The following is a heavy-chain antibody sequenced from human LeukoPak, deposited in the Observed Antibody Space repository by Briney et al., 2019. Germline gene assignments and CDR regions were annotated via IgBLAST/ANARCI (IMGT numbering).Heavy chain of an antibody. D-gene: IGHD3-10*01. CDR3: ARVGVELLWFGESTRTYYFDY. J-gene: IGHJ4*02. CDR2: IKQDGSEK. CDR1: GFTFSSYW. V-gene: IGHV3-7*01. Sequence: GGSLRLSCAASGFTFSSYWMSWVRQAPGKGLEWVANIKQDGSEKCYVDSVKGRFTISRDNAKNSLYLQMNSLRAEDTAVYFCARVGVELLWFGESTRTYYFDYWGQGTLVTVSS.